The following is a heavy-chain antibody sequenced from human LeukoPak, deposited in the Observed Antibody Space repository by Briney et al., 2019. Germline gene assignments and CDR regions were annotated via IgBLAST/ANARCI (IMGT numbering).Heavy chain of an antibody. Sequence: ASVKVSCKASGYTFTSYAMHWVRQAPGQRLEWMGWINAGNGNTKYSQKFQGRVTITRDTSASTAYMELSSLRSEDTAVYYCASPIGCSGYDWIFDYWGQGTLVTVSS. J-gene: IGHJ4*02. CDR3: ASPIGCSGYDWIFDY. CDR2: INAGNGNT. V-gene: IGHV1-3*01. CDR1: GYTFTSYA. D-gene: IGHD5-12*01.